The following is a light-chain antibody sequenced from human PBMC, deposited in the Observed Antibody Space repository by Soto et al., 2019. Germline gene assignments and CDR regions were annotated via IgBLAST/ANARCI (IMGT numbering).Light chain of an antibody. V-gene: IGKV1-16*02. J-gene: IGKJ4*01. CDR3: QQYETFPPT. CDR2: GTG. Sequence: DIQMTQSPSSLSASVGDRITITCRASRGINNYLAWFQQKPAKAPRSLIYGTGHLQSGVPSKFSGSGSMTDFTLTISNLQPEDFATYYCQQYETFPPTFGGGPKVEI. CDR1: RGINNY.